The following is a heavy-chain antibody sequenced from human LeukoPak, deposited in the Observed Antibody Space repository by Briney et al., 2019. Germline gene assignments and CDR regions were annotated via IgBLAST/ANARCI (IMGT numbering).Heavy chain of an antibody. D-gene: IGHD5-12*01. J-gene: IGHJ4*02. V-gene: IGHV1-69*05. CDR1: GGTFSSYA. Sequence: ASVKVSCKASGGTFSSYAISWVRQAPGQGLEWMGGIIPIFGTANYAQKFQGRVTITTDESTSTAYMELSSLRSEDTAVYYCARGTDIVATTQSRGYYFDYWGQGTLVPVSS. CDR2: IIPIFGTA. CDR3: ARGTDIVATTQSRGYYFDY.